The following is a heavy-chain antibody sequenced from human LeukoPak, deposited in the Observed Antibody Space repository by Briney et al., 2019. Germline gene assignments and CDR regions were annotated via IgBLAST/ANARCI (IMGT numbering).Heavy chain of an antibody. V-gene: IGHV4-4*07. J-gene: IGHJ4*02. CDR2: IYTSGSS. CDR3: ARDLNRGCSSASCHSPFDY. Sequence: SSETLSLTCTVSGGSISSNYWSWIRQPAGKGLEWNGRIYTSGSSNYNPSLRSRVTMSVDTSKNQFSLKLSSVTAADTAVYYCARDLNRGCSSASCHSPFDYWGQGTLVTVSS. D-gene: IGHD2-2*01. CDR1: GGSISSNY.